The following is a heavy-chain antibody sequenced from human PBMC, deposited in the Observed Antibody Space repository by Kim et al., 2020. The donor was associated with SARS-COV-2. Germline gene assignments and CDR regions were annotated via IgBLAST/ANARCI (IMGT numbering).Heavy chain of an antibody. CDR1: GFTFSTYS. D-gene: IGHD5-12*01. Sequence: GGSLRLSCAASGFTFSTYSMNWVRQAPGKGLEWVAYTFSSSSGGIYYADSVKGRFTISRDNAKNSLYLQMNSLRDEDTAVYYCARAYIVATRGHYYYGIDVWGQGTTVTVSS. J-gene: IGHJ6*02. CDR2: TFSSSSGGI. CDR3: ARAYIVATRGHYYYGIDV. V-gene: IGHV3-48*02.